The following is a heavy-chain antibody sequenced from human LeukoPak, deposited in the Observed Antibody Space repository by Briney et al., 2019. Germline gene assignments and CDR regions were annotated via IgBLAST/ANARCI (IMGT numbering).Heavy chain of an antibody. CDR3: ARGTYRHDY. V-gene: IGHV3-11*04. CDR1: GFTFSDYY. J-gene: IGHJ4*02. Sequence: PGGSLRLSCAASGFTFSDYYMNWIRQAPGKGLEWVSYISDSSSDIYYADSVKGRFTISRDNAENSLFLQMSSLRAEDTAVYYCARGTYRHDYWGQGTLVTVSS. CDR2: ISDSSSDI.